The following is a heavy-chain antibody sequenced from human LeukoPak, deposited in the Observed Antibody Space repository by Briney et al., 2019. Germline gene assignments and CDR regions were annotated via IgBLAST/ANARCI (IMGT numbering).Heavy chain of an antibody. J-gene: IGHJ4*02. D-gene: IGHD6-13*01. CDR2: ISHTGSS. Sequence: PSETLSLTCVVSGASVTSRIWWSWVRQPPGKGLEWIGEISHTGSSDYNPSLKSRASISLDTSKNQFSLNLNSVTAADTAVYYCARLAAGIDYWGQGTLVTVSS. CDR1: GASVTSRIW. V-gene: IGHV4/OR15-8*01. CDR3: ARLAAGIDY.